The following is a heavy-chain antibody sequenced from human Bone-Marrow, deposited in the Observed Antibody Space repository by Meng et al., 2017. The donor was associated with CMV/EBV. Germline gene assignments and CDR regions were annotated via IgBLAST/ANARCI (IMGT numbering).Heavy chain of an antibody. D-gene: IGHD1-26*01. Sequence: GGSLRLSCAAYGFTFSNAWMSWVRQAPGKGLEWVGRIKSKTDGGTTDYAAPVKGRFTISRDDSKNTLYRQMNSLKTEDTAVYYCTTVGATEAYYYYGMDVWGQGTTVTVSS. J-gene: IGHJ6*02. CDR3: TTVGATEAYYYYGMDV. CDR2: IKSKTDGGTT. V-gene: IGHV3-15*01. CDR1: GFTFSNAW.